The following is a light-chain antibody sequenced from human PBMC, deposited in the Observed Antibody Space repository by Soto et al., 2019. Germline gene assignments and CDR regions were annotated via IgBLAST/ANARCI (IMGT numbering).Light chain of an antibody. CDR3: QQYGTSPRM. V-gene: IGKV3-20*01. CDR2: GAS. CDR1: QSVSNNY. J-gene: IGKJ1*01. Sequence: EIVLTQSPGTLPLSPGDTAALSCRASQSVSNNYLAWYQQKPGQAPRLLIYGASSRATDIPDRFSGSASGTDFTLTISRLEPEDFAVYYCQQYGTSPRMFGQGTKVDIK.